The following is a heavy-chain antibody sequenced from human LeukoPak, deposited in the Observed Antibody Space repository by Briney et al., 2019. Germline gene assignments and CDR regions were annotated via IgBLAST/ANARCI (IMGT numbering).Heavy chain of an antibody. D-gene: IGHD6-19*01. J-gene: IGHJ4*02. CDR2: LYDSGTT. V-gene: IGHV4-59*02. CDR1: GGSVTSYY. Sequence: TSETLSLTCTVSGGSVTSYYWSWIRQPPGKGLAWIGNLYDSGTTNYNPSLKSRVTISIDTSKNQFSLKLNSVTAADTAVYYCANARQWLAFDSWGQGTLITVSS. CDR3: ANARQWLAFDS.